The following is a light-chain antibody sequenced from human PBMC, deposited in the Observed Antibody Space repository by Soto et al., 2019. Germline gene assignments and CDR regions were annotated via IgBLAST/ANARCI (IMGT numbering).Light chain of an antibody. J-gene: IGKJ5*01. CDR3: QQRKYWPPLT. V-gene: IGKV3-11*01. Sequence: ETVLTQSPATLSLSPGERATLSCRASQSVDIYLAWYQQKPGQAPRLLIYDASNRATGIPARFSGSGSGTVFTLTISSLEPEDFALYYCQQRKYWPPLTFGQGTRLEIK. CDR1: QSVDIY. CDR2: DAS.